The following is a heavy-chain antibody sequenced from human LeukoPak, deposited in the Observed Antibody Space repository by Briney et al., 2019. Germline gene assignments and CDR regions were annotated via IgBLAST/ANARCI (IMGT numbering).Heavy chain of an antibody. CDR3: ARERAPDTAMAFYYYYGMDV. CDR1: GGSISSSSYY. D-gene: IGHD5-18*01. Sequence: SETLSLTCTVSGGSISSSSYYWGWIRQPPGKGLEWIGSIYYSGSTYYNPSLKSRVTISVDTSKNQFSLKLSSVTAADTAVYYCARERAPDTAMAFYYYYGMDVWGQGTTVTVSS. V-gene: IGHV4-39*07. J-gene: IGHJ6*02. CDR2: IYYSGST.